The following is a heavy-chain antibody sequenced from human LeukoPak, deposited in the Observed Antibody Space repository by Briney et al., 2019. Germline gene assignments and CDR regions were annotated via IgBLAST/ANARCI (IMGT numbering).Heavy chain of an antibody. Sequence: GGSLRLSCAASGFIFSQYSMNWVRQAPGKGLEWVSYISSSSSYTNYADSVKGRFTISRDNAKNSLHLQMNSLRAEDTAVYYCARGSTSTTYHFDNWGQGTLVTVSS. J-gene: IGHJ4*02. CDR1: GFIFSQYS. V-gene: IGHV3-21*05. CDR3: ARGSTSTTYHFDN. D-gene: IGHD2-2*01. CDR2: ISSSSSYT.